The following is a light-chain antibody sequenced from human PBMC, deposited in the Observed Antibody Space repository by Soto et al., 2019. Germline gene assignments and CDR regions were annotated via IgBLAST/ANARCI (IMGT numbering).Light chain of an antibody. CDR3: QQYDNWPWT. CDR1: QSISDT. Sequence: DRVLAMKTATLSLSPGGRATLSCRACQSISDTLAWYQQKPGQAPRLLIYGASRRATGFPARFSGSGSGTDFTLTISSLQSEDFALYYCQQYDNWPWTFAQGTKVDIK. J-gene: IGKJ1*01. CDR2: GAS. V-gene: IGKV3-15*01.